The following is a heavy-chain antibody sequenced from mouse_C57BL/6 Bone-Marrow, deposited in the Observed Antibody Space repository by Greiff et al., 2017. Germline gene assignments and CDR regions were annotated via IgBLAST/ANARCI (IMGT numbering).Heavy chain of an antibody. Sequence: QVQLQQSGAELARPGASVKLSCKASGYTFTSYGISWVKQRPGQGLEWIGEIYPRSGNTYYNEKFKGKATLTADKSSSTAYMELRSLTSEDSAVYVCASGNWAWLAYWGQGTLVTVSA. D-gene: IGHD4-1*01. CDR2: IYPRSGNT. J-gene: IGHJ3*01. V-gene: IGHV1-81*01. CDR1: GYTFTSYG. CDR3: ASGNWAWLAY.